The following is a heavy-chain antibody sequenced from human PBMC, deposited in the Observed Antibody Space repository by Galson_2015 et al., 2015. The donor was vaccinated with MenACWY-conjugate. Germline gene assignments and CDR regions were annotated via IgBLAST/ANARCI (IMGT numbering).Heavy chain of an antibody. CDR3: ARGNVVASGYDYEGLDV. CDR1: GFTFSDYA. V-gene: IGHV3-64*02. D-gene: IGHD5-12*01. CDR2: ICNDGGST. J-gene: IGHJ3*01. Sequence: SLRLSCAASGFTFSDYAMHWVRQAPGKGLECVSAICNDGGSTYYAGSVKGRFTISRDNSKSTLCLQLDSLRAEDMAVYYCARGNVVASGYDYEGLDVWGQGTSVTVSS.